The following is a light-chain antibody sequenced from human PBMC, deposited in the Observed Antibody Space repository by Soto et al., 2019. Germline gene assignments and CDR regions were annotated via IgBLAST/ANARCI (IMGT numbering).Light chain of an antibody. CDR2: DAS. CDR3: QQRYNWPRT. V-gene: IGKV3-11*01. Sequence: EVVLTQSPATLSLSPGERATLSCRASQSVSRYLAWYQQKLGQAPRLLIYDASNRATGIPARFSGSGSGTDFTLTNSSLEPEDFAVYYCQQRYNWPRTFGQGTKVDIK. J-gene: IGKJ1*01. CDR1: QSVSRY.